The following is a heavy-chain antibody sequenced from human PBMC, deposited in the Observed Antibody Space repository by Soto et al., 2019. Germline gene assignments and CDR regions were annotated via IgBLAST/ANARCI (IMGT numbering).Heavy chain of an antibody. CDR2: ISSSGSSI. V-gene: IGHV3-11*01. CDR1: GFSFSDYY. Sequence: GGSLRLSCAASGFSFSDYYMSWIRQAPGKGLEWVSYISSSGSSIYYADSVKGRFTVSRDNAKDSMWLQVNSLRAEDTAVYYCARNGYCSRDACSYGVDVWGQGTTVTVSS. CDR3: ARNGYCSRDACSYGVDV. J-gene: IGHJ6*02. D-gene: IGHD2-15*01.